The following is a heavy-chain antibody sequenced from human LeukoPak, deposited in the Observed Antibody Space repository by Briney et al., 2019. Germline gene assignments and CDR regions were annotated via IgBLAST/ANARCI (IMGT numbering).Heavy chain of an antibody. CDR2: MNPNRGNT. D-gene: IGHD2-15*01. V-gene: IGHV1-8*02. CDR3: SSGPKCSGGSCSVYWFDP. CDR1: GYTFTSYD. Sequence: ASVKVSCKASGYTFTSYDINWVRQAPGQGLEWMGCMNPNRGNTSYAQKFQGRVTMTRKTSLSNAFMELSSLGSAATAVYYCSSGPKCSGGSCSVYWFDPWGQGTLVTVSS. J-gene: IGHJ5*02.